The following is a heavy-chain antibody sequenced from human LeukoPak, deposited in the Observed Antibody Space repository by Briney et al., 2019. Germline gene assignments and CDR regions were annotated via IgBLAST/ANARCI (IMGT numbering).Heavy chain of an antibody. V-gene: IGHV1-69*05. CDR3: TGSWGGAFDI. J-gene: IGHJ3*02. CDR2: IIPIFGTA. CDR1: GGTFSSYA. D-gene: IGHD3-16*01. Sequence: VASVKVSCKASGGTFSSYAIGWVRQAPGQGLEWMGRIIPIFGTANYAQKFQGRVTITTDESTSTAYMELSSLRSEDTAVYYCTGSWGGAFDIWGQGTMVTVSS.